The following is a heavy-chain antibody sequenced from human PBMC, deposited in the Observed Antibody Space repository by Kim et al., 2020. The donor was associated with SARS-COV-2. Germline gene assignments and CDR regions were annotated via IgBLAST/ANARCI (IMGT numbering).Heavy chain of an antibody. D-gene: IGHD1-26*01. Sequence: GGSLRLSCAASGFTFGDYAMHWVRQAPGKGLEWVSGISWNSGSIGYADSVKGRFTISRDNAKNSLYLQMNSLRAEDTALYYCAKDILHMVGAYPGAFDIWGQGTMVTVSS. V-gene: IGHV3-9*01. J-gene: IGHJ3*02. CDR3: AKDILHMVGAYPGAFDI. CDR1: GFTFGDYA. CDR2: ISWNSGSI.